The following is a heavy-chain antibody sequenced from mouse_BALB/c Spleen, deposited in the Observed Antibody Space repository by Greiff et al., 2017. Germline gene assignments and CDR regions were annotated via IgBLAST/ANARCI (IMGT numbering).Heavy chain of an antibody. D-gene: IGHD4-1*01. J-gene: IGHJ4*01. Sequence: EVQLQESGPGLVKPSQSLSLTCTVTGYSITSDYAWNWIRQFPGNKLEWMGYISYSGSTSYNPSLKSRISITRDTSKNQFFLQLNSVTTEDTATYYCARLGGYAMDYWGQGTSVTVSS. V-gene: IGHV3-2*02. CDR3: ARLGGYAMDY. CDR1: GYSITSDYA. CDR2: ISYSGST.